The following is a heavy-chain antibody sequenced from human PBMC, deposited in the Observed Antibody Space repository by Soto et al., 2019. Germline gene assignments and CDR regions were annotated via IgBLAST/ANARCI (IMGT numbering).Heavy chain of an antibody. J-gene: IGHJ5*02. Sequence: QVQLVQSGAEVKKPGSSVKVSCKASGGTFSSYAISWVRQAPGQGLEWMGGIIPIFGTANYAQKFQGRVTMTDEESTSTAYMELSSLGSEDTAVYYCARGRGERDYDSRFDPWGQGTLVTVSS. D-gene: IGHD3-22*01. CDR3: ARGRGERDYDSRFDP. CDR1: GGTFSSYA. V-gene: IGHV1-69*12. CDR2: IIPIFGTA.